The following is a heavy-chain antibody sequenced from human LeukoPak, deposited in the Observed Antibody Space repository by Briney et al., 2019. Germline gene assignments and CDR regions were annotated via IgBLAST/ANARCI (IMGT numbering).Heavy chain of an antibody. CDR3: ARDGLYDSSAFDL. J-gene: IGHJ2*01. CDR2: ICSGGNT. CDR1: GSAVSGSY. V-gene: IGHV3-53*01. Sequence: GGSLRLSCAPSGSAVSGSYMSWVRQAPGKGLEWVSVICSGGNTYYADSVKGRFTVSRDNAKNSLFLQMNSLRAEDTAVYYCARDGLYDSSAFDLWGRGTLVTVSS. D-gene: IGHD3-22*01.